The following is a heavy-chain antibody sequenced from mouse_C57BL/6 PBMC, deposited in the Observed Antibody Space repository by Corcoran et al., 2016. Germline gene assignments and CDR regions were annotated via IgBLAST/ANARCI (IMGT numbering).Heavy chain of an antibody. CDR2: INTYSGVP. D-gene: IGHD2-2*01. V-gene: IGHV9-3*01. CDR1: GYTFTTYG. Sequence: QIQLVQSGPELKKPGETVKISCKASGYTFTTYGMSWVKQAPGKGLKWMGWINTYSGVPTYADDFKGRFAFSLETSASTAYLQINNLKNEDTATYFWARWTMVTTGFAYWGQGTLVTVSA. J-gene: IGHJ3*01. CDR3: ARWTMVTTGFAY.